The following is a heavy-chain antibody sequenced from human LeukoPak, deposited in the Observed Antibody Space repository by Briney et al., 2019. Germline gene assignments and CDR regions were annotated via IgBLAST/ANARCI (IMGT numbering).Heavy chain of an antibody. J-gene: IGHJ4*02. CDR1: GGSISSSSYY. CDR2: IYHSGST. V-gene: IGHV4-39*07. CDR3: ARDLAGRGWYYYDSSGYSFDY. D-gene: IGHD3-22*01. Sequence: SETLSLTCTVSGGSISSSSYYWGWIRQPPGEGLEWIGSIYHSGSTYYNPSLKSRVTISADTSKNQFSLKLSSVTAADTAVYYCARDLAGRGWYYYDSSGYSFDYWGQGTLVTVSS.